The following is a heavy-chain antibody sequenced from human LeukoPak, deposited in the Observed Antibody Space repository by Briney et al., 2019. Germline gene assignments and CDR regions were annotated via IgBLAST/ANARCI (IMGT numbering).Heavy chain of an antibody. J-gene: IGHJ4*02. CDR1: GVSFDDYY. V-gene: IGHV4-34*01. Sequence: SGTLSLTCAVSGVSFDDYYWAWVRQTPGKGLEWIGEINHSGYTNDSPSLKSRVTLSIDTSRKQFSLNLRSVTVADAGIYYCTRMTTGHDYWGQGTLVTVSS. D-gene: IGHD4-17*01. CDR3: TRMTTGHDY. CDR2: INHSGYT.